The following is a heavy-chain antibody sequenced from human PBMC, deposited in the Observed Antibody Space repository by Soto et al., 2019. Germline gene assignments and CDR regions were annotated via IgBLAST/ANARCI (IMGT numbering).Heavy chain of an antibody. D-gene: IGHD1-26*01. V-gene: IGHV5-51*01. CDR3: AKDLGIVGAPYYYYPLDV. Sequence: LGRSLKISCSVSGYSFTSYWIGWVRQMPGKGLEWMGIIYPGDSDTRYSPSFQGQVTISADKSISTAYLQWSSLKASDTAMYYCAKDLGIVGAPYYYYPLDVWGQGTTVTVSS. CDR1: GYSFTSYW. CDR2: IYPGDSDT. J-gene: IGHJ6*02.